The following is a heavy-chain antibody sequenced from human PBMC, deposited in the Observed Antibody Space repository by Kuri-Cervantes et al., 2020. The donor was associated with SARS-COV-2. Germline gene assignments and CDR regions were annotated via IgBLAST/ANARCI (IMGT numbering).Heavy chain of an antibody. CDR1: GGSISSYY. CDR3: ATGSPLSGFNNWFDP. CDR2: IYTSGST. J-gene: IGHJ5*02. Sequence: SETLSLTCTVSGGSISSYYWSWIRQPAGKGLEWIGRIYTSGSTNYNPSLKSRVTMSVDTSKNQFSLKLSSVTAADTAVYYGATGSPLSGFNNWFDPWGQGTLVTVSS. D-gene: IGHD3-10*01. V-gene: IGHV4-4*07.